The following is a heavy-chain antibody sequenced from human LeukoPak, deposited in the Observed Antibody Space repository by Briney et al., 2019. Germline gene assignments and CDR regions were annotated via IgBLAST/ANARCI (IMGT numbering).Heavy chain of an antibody. V-gene: IGHV4-59*01. Sequence: SETLSLTCTVSGGSISSNYWSWIRQPPRKGLEWIGYVSSSGSTEYDPSLESRVTISLDTSKNQVSLNLNSVTAADTAIYFCARGHYDLAPWGQGTLVTVSS. CDR2: VSSSGST. J-gene: IGHJ5*02. CDR1: GGSISSNY. D-gene: IGHD4-17*01. CDR3: ARGHYDLAP.